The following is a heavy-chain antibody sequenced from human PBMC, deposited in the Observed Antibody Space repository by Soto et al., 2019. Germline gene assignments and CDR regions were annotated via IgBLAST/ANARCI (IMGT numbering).Heavy chain of an antibody. J-gene: IGHJ4*02. D-gene: IGHD3-10*01. CDR2: IYYSGST. V-gene: IGHV4-59*12. CDR3: ARAQSIRGVIIVPYYFDY. Sequence: PSETLSLTCTVSGGSISSYYWSWIRQPPGKGLEWIGYIYYSGSTNYNPSLKSRVTISVDTSKNQFSLKLSSVTAADTAVYYCARAQSIRGVIIVPYYFDYWGQGTLVTVSS. CDR1: GGSISSYY.